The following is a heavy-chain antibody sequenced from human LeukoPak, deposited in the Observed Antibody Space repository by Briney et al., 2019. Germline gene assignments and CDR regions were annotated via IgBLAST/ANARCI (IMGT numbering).Heavy chain of an antibody. J-gene: IGHJ4*02. Sequence: SETLSLTCTVSGGSISSYYWSWIRQPPGKGLEWIGYIYYSGSTNYNPSLKSRVTISVDTSKNQFSLKLSSVTAADTAVYYCARSVEMATIPFDYWGLGTLVTVSS. CDR3: ARSVEMATIPFDY. CDR1: GGSISSYY. D-gene: IGHD5-24*01. CDR2: IYYSGST. V-gene: IGHV4-59*08.